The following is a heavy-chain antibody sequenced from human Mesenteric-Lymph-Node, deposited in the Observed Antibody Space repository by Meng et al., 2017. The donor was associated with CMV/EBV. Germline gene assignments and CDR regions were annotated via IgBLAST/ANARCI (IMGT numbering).Heavy chain of an antibody. D-gene: IGHD1-26*01. CDR2: ISTSGNYI. Sequence: GESLKTSCAASGFTFRSYSMNWVRQAPGKGLEWVSFISTSGNYIYYSDSVKGRFTISRDNAKNSLYLQMNSLRAEDTAVYYCARDMGSPYFDFWGQGALVTVSS. CDR3: ARDMGSPYFDF. J-gene: IGHJ4*02. CDR1: GFTFRSYS. V-gene: IGHV3-21*01.